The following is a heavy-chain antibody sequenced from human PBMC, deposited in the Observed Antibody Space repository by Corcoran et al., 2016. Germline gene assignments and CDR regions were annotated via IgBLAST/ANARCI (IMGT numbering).Heavy chain of an antibody. D-gene: IGHD6-13*01. J-gene: IGHJ6*02. CDR1: GFTFSSYG. CDR2: IWYDGSNK. CDR3: ARDGRQQLVRDYYYYGMDV. Sequence: QVQLVESGGGVVQPGRSLRLSCAASGFTFSSYGMHWVRQAPGKGLEWVAVIWYDGSNKYYADSVKGRFTISRDNSKNTLYLQMNSLRAEDTAVYYCARDGRQQLVRDYYYYGMDVWGQGTTVTVSS. V-gene: IGHV3-33*01.